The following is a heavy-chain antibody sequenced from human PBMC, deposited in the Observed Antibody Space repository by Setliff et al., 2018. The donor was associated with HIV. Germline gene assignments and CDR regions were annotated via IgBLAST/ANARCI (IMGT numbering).Heavy chain of an antibody. CDR2: IITIFGAS. CDR1: GYAFTGFH. Sequence: SVKVSCKASGYAFTGFHMRWVRQAPGQGLEWMGGIITIFGASNYAHKFQGRVTITVDESTSTAYMDLSSLRSDDTAVYYCARSGTHLEESRGSSGWVSAAFDIWGQGTMVTVSS. J-gene: IGHJ3*02. D-gene: IGHD6-19*01. V-gene: IGHV1-69*13. CDR3: ARSGTHLEESRGSSGWVSAAFDI.